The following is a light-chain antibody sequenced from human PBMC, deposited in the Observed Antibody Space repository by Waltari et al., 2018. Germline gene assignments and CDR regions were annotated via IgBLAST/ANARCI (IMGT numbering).Light chain of an antibody. CDR2: GDS. J-gene: IGLJ3*02. CDR1: SSNIGAPYH. Sequence: QSVLTQPPSVSGAPGQRVTISCTGSSSNIGAPYHVHWYQQLPGTAPKLLIHGDSNRPSGVPDRFSGSRSGTPAALAITGLQAEDEADYYCQSYDISLSGFWVFGGGTKLTVL. CDR3: QSYDISLSGFWV. V-gene: IGLV1-40*01.